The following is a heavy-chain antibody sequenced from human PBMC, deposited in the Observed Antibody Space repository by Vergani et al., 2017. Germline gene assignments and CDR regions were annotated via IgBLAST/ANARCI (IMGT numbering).Heavy chain of an antibody. D-gene: IGHD3-10*01. CDR1: GFTFSSYA. J-gene: IGHJ4*02. CDR2: LGGSGGST. Sequence: EVQLLESGGGLVQPGGSLRLSCAASGFTFSSYAMSWVRQAPGKGLEWVSALGGSGGSTYYADSVKGRFTISRDNSKNTLYLQMNSLRAEDTAVYYCAKRYYYGSGSYSKWGQGTLVTVSS. CDR3: AKRYYYGSGSYSK. V-gene: IGHV3-23*01.